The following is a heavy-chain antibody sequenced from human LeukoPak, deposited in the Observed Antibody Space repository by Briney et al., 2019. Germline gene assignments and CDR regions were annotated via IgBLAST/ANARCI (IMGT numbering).Heavy chain of an antibody. CDR3: ARGGWFEYGEDY. CDR2: ISSSSSYI. J-gene: IGHJ4*02. V-gene: IGHV3-21*01. Sequence: GGSLRLSCAASGFTFSSYSMNWVRQAPGKGLEWVSSISSSSSYIYYADSVKGRFTISRDNAKNSLYLQMNSLRAEDTAVYYCARGGWFEYGEDYWGQGTLVTVSS. D-gene: IGHD4-17*01. CDR1: GFTFSSYS.